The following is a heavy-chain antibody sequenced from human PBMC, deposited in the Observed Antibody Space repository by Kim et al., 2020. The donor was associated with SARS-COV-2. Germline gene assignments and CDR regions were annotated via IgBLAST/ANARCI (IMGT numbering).Heavy chain of an antibody. CDR2: IKQDGSEK. Sequence: GGSLRLSCAASGFTFSSYWMSWVRQAPGKGLEWVANIKQDGSEKYYVDSVKGRFTISRDNAKNSLYLQMNSLRAEDTAVYYCARDMTTVTLGAFDIWGQGTMVTVSS. J-gene: IGHJ3*02. V-gene: IGHV3-7*01. CDR3: ARDMTTVTLGAFDI. D-gene: IGHD4-17*01. CDR1: GFTFSSYW.